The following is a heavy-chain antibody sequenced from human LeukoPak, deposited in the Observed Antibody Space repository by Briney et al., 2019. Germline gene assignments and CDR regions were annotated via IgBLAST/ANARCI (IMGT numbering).Heavy chain of an antibody. Sequence: GGSLRLSCAASGFTFSNYAMAWVRQAPGKGLEWVSGISASGAGTYYADSVKGRFTISRDNSRNTLYLQMNSLRAEDTAVYYCARDYDSSGYYFDYWGQGTLVTVSS. J-gene: IGHJ4*02. CDR1: GFTFSNYA. CDR2: ISASGAGT. V-gene: IGHV3-23*01. D-gene: IGHD3-22*01. CDR3: ARDYDSSGYYFDY.